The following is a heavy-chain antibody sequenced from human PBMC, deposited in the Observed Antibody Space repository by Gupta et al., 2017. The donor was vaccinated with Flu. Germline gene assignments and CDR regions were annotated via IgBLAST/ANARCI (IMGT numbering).Heavy chain of an antibody. CDR3: ARSYQARHYFDY. J-gene: IGHJ4*02. Sequence: HVRLRESGPGLVKPSETLSLTCAVSGFSRTSYYWGWIRPPPGKCLGWIGSVFQYGNTYYTPSLNGRATMSIDTSKNQFSRKVTSVTAADTAVYYCARSYQARHYFDYWGQGTLVTVSS. CDR2: VFQYGNT. V-gene: IGHV4-38-2*01. CDR1: GFSRTSYY.